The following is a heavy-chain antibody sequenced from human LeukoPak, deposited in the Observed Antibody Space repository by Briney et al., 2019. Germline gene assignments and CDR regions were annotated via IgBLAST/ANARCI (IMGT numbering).Heavy chain of an antibody. J-gene: IGHJ4*02. CDR2: IYYSGST. CDR3: ARPAGDSSYYFDY. Sequence: KPSETLSLTCTVSGGSISSSSYYWGWIRQPPGKGLEWIGSIYYSGSTYYNPSLKSRVTISVDTSKNQFSLKLSSVTAADTAVYYCARPAGDSSYYFDYWGQGTLATVSS. V-gene: IGHV4-39*01. CDR1: GGSISSSSYY. D-gene: IGHD4-17*01.